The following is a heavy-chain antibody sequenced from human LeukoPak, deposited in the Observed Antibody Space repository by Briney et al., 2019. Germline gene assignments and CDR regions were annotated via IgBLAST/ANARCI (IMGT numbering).Heavy chain of an antibody. V-gene: IGHV3-9*01. CDR2: ISWNSGSI. CDR1: GFTFDDYA. Sequence: TGGSLRLSCAASGFTFDDYAMHWVRQAPGKGLEWVSGISWNSGSIGYADSVEGRFTISRDNAKNSLYLQMNSLRAEDTALYYCAKEGFHDAFDIWGQGTMVTVSS. J-gene: IGHJ3*02. CDR3: AKEGFHDAFDI.